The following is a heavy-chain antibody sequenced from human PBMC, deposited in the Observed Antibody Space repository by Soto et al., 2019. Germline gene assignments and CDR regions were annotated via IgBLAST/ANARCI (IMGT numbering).Heavy chain of an antibody. Sequence: SVKVSCKASGGAFSSYAISWLRQAPGQGLEWMGGIIPIFGTANYAQKFQGRVTITADESTSTAYMELSSLRSEDTAVYYRARREMATIMAAFDIWGQGTMVTVSS. CDR2: IIPIFGTA. CDR1: GGAFSSYA. D-gene: IGHD5-12*01. V-gene: IGHV1-69*13. J-gene: IGHJ3*02. CDR3: ARREMATIMAAFDI.